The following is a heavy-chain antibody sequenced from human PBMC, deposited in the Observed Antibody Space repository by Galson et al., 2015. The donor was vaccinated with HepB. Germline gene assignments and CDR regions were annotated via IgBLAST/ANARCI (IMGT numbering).Heavy chain of an antibody. CDR3: AKDPYLYSALAGTMAGFDY. Sequence: SLRLSCAASGFTFSNYGMHWVRQAPGKGLEWVAVISYDGSNKYYADSVKGRFTISRDSSKNTLYLQMNSLRAEDTALYCCAKDPYLYSALAGTMAGFDYWGQGTLVTVSS. V-gene: IGHV3-30*18. J-gene: IGHJ4*02. CDR2: ISYDGSNK. CDR1: GFTFSNYG. D-gene: IGHD6-19*01.